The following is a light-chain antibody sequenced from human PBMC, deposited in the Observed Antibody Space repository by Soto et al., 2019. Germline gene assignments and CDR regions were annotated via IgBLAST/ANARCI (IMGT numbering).Light chain of an antibody. J-gene: IGKJ1*01. Sequence: DIQLTQSPSVLSASVGDTVTITCRASQALSNYLAWYLQKPGKAPKLLIYAASNLQSGVPSRFSGSRSGTDFTLTISSLQPEDFATYFCQQSYSTPPWTFGQGTKVDIK. V-gene: IGKV1-39*01. CDR2: AAS. CDR1: QALSNY. CDR3: QQSYSTPPWT.